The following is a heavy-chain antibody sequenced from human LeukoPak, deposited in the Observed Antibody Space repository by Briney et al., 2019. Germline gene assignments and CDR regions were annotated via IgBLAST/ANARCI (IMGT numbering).Heavy chain of an antibody. CDR1: GFTFSSYG. J-gene: IGHJ5*02. Sequence: KPGGSLRLSCAASGFTFSSYGMSWVRQAPGKGLEWVSAISGSGGSTYYADSVKDRFTISRDNSKNTLYLQMNSLRAEDTAVYYCAKKHLGELNWFDPWGQGTLVTVSS. CDR3: AKKHLGELNWFDP. V-gene: IGHV3-23*01. D-gene: IGHD3-10*01. CDR2: ISGSGGST.